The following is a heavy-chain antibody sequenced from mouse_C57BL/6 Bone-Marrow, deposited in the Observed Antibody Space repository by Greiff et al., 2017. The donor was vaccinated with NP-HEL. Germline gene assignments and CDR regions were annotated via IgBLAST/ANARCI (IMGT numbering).Heavy chain of an antibody. D-gene: IGHD3-2*02. V-gene: IGHV14-2*01. CDR1: GFNIKDYY. Sequence: EVHLVESGAELVKPGASVKLSCTASGFNIKDYYMHWVKQRTEQGLEWIGRIDPEDGETKYAPKFQGKATITADTSSNTAYLQLSSLTSEDTAVYYCARFKSQLRLRDYAMDYWGQGTSVTVSS. J-gene: IGHJ4*01. CDR2: IDPEDGET. CDR3: ARFKSQLRLRDYAMDY.